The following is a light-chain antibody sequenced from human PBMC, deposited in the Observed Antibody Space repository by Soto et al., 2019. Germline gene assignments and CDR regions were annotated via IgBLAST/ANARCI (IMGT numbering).Light chain of an antibody. CDR1: QSVSNDY. CDR2: GAS. J-gene: IGKJ1*01. Sequence: EIVLTQSPGTLSLSPGARAPLSCRASQSVSNDYLAWYQQKPGQAPRLLIYGASNRATGIPDRFSGSGSGTDFTLTISRLEPEDFAVYYCQQYGSSPGTFGQGTKVDIK. V-gene: IGKV3-20*01. CDR3: QQYGSSPGT.